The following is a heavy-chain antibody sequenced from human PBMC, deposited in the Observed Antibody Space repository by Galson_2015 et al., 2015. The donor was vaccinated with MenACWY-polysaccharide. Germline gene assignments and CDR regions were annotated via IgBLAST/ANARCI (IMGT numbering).Heavy chain of an antibody. CDR3: AGCSSHDYSNYGFYFGMDV. J-gene: IGHJ6*02. D-gene: IGHD4-11*01. CDR2: IYPGDSDT. CDR1: GYSFTSYW. V-gene: IGHV5-51*03. Sequence: QSGAEVKKPGESLQISCKGSGYSFTSYWIGWVRQMPGKGLEWMGIIYPGDSDTRNSPSFQGHVTISADKSISTAYLQWSILKASDTSMYYCAGCSSHDYSNYGFYFGMDVWGQGTAFTVSS.